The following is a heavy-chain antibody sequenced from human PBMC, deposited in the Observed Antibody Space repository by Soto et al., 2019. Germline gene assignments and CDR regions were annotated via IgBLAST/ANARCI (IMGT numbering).Heavy chain of an antibody. Sequence: QVQLQESGPGLVKPSQTLSLTCTVSGGSISSGNYYLSWIRQPPGKGLEWIGFISYSGSTYYSTSLKSRVTISVDTSKSQFSLNLTFVPAADTAVYYCATMGTPATGLYFFDYWGQGSLVTVSS. CDR1: GGSISSGNYY. D-gene: IGHD2-15*01. J-gene: IGHJ4*02. V-gene: IGHV4-30-4*01. CDR3: ATMGTPATGLYFFDY. CDR2: ISYSGST.